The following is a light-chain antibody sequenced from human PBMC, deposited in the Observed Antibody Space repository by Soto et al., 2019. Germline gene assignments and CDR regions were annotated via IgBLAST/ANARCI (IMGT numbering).Light chain of an antibody. Sequence: EFVLTQSPGTLSSSRGRNTILSGRSSQTVSNNYLAWYQQKPGQAPTFLIDDASNRATGIPARFSGSGSGTEFTLTISSLQSEDFAVYYCQQYNNWPLTFGGGTKVDIK. CDR3: QQYNNWPLT. J-gene: IGKJ4*01. CDR1: QTVSNN. V-gene: IGKV3D-15*01. CDR2: DAS.